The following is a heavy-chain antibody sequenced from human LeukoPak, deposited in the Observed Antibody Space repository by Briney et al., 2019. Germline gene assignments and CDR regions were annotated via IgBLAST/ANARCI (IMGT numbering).Heavy chain of an antibody. V-gene: IGHV3-21*01. J-gene: IGHJ4*02. CDR3: AGTKLGRYYFDY. Sequence: GGSLRLSCAASGFTFSSYSMNWVRQAPGKGLEWVSSISSSSSYIYYADSVKGRFTISRDNAKNSLYLQMNSLRAEDTAVYYCAGTKLGRYYFDYWGQGTLVTVSS. CDR2: ISSSSSYI. D-gene: IGHD1-26*01. CDR1: GFTFSSYS.